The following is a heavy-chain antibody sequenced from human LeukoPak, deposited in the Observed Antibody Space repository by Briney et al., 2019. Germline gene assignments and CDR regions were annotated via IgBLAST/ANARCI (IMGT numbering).Heavy chain of an antibody. D-gene: IGHD6-13*01. CDR1: GYTLTELS. J-gene: IGHJ3*02. Sequence: SVKVSCKVSGYTLTELSMHWVRQAPGQGLEWMGGIIPIFGTANYAQKFQGRVTITADESTSTAYMELSSLRSEDTAVYYCARDGIAAAGTDDAFDIWGQGTMVTVSS. CDR3: ARDGIAAAGTDDAFDI. CDR2: IIPIFGTA. V-gene: IGHV1-69*13.